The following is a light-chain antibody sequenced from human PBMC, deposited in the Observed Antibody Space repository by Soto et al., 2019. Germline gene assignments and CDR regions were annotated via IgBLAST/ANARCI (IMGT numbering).Light chain of an antibody. J-gene: IGLJ1*01. Sequence: QSALTQPASVSGSPGQSITISCTGTSSDIGESNYVSWYQQHPGRAPRLLIYEASYRPSGVSHRFSGSKFGNTASPTISGLQAEDEADSHCSSYSSGSTLYVFGTGTKGTVL. CDR1: SSDIGESNY. V-gene: IGLV2-14*01. CDR3: SSYSSGSTLYV. CDR2: EAS.